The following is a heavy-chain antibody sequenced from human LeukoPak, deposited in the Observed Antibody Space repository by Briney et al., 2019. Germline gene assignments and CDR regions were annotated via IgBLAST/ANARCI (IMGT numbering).Heavy chain of an antibody. CDR1: GGSISSYY. V-gene: IGHV4-59*01. Sequence: SETLSLTCTVSGGSISSYYWSWIRQPPGKGPEWIGYIYYSGSTNYNPSLKSRVTISVDTSKNQFSLKLSSVTAADTAVYYCARESVGASGAFDIWGQGTMVTVSS. D-gene: IGHD1-26*01. J-gene: IGHJ3*02. CDR2: IYYSGST. CDR3: ARESVGASGAFDI.